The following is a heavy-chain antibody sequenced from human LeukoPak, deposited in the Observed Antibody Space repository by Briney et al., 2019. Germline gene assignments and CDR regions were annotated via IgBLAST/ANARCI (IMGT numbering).Heavy chain of an antibody. J-gene: IGHJ3*02. CDR3: ARDLSRGDAFDI. V-gene: IGHV3-23*01. CDR2: ISRGGIS. Sequence: PGGSLRLSCAASGSTFSVYDMYWIRQSPGKGLECVSVISRGGISYYADSVKGRFTISRDNSKNTLYLQMNSLRAEDTAVYYCARDLSRGDAFDIWGQGTMVTVSS. CDR1: GSTFSVYD. D-gene: IGHD3-10*01.